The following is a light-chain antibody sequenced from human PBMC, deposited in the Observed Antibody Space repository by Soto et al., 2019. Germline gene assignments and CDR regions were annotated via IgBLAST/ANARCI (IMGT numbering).Light chain of an antibody. CDR1: SSDVGGYNF. CDR2: EVS. Sequence: QSALTQPPSASGSPGQSVTISCTGTSSDVGGYNFVSWYQQQPGKAPKLMIYEVSKRPSGVAYRFSGSKSGNTASLAVSGLQAEDEAHYYCSSYAGTNTVVFGGGTKVTVL. CDR3: SSYAGTNTVV. V-gene: IGLV2-8*01. J-gene: IGLJ2*01.